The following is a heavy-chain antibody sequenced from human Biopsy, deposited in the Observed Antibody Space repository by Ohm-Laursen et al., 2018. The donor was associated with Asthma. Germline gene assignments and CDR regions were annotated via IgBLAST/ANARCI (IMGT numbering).Heavy chain of an antibody. J-gene: IGHJ6*02. V-gene: IGHV1-69*13. CDR3: ARVDAIMISGDFYFYSGFDL. CDR2: IIPMYGVP. Sequence: GASVKVSCNASDYIFPRYYISWVRQAPGQGLEWMGGIIPMYGVPKVAQKFQGRVTITADESTSTAYMEMSSLRSEDTAVYYCARVDAIMISGDFYFYSGFDLWGQGTTVRVSS. CDR1: DYIFPRYY. D-gene: IGHD3-16*01.